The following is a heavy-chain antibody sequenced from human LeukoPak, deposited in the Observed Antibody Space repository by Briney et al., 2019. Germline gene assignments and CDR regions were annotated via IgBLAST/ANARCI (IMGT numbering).Heavy chain of an antibody. V-gene: IGHV3-30-3*01. Sequence: PGGSLRLSCAASGFTFSSYAMHWVRQAPGKGLEWVAVISYDGSNKYYADSVKGRFTISRDNSKNTLYLQMNSLRAEDTAVYYCARSPTVTTFYFDYWGQGTLVTVSS. CDR3: ARSPTVTTFYFDY. D-gene: IGHD4-17*01. J-gene: IGHJ4*02. CDR1: GFTFSSYA. CDR2: ISYDGSNK.